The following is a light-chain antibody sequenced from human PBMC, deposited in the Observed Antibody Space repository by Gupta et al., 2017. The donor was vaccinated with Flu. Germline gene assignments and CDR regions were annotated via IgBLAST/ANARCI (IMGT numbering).Light chain of an antibody. Sequence: DIVMTQSPHSLAVSLGERATIHCKSSQSGLDSSNNKNYLAWYQQNPGQPPKLLIYWASTRESGVPDRFSGRGSGTDFTLTISSLHAEDVAVYYCQQYYSTPQTFGQGTKVEI. V-gene: IGKV4-1*01. CDR1: QSGLDSSNNKNY. CDR3: QQYYSTPQT. CDR2: WAS. J-gene: IGKJ1*01.